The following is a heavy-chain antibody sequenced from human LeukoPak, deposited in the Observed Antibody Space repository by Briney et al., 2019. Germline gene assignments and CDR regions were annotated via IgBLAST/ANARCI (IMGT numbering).Heavy chain of an antibody. J-gene: IGHJ5*02. CDR3: ARGRVTTTDGGDFAP. Sequence: SQTLSLTCAISGDSVSSNSASWNWIRQSPSRGLEWLGRTYYRSKWFNDYALCVKGRITINPDTSKNQFSLQLNSLAPEDTAVYYCARGRVTTTDGGDFAPWGRGTLVNVSS. CDR2: TYYRSKWFN. CDR1: GDSVSSNSAS. D-gene: IGHD4-17*01. V-gene: IGHV6-1*01.